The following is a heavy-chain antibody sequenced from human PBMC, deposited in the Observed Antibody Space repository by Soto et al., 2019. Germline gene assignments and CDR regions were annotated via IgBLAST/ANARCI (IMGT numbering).Heavy chain of an antibody. J-gene: IGHJ2*01. CDR3: VRVLDSSWYADL. Sequence: QVQLQESGPGLEKPSETLSLTCSVSGGSVSNASFYWTWIRQAPGTGLEYIGYIFYTGVTNYNPSLSSRVTISLDTSKNHFSLKLNSMTAADTAVYYCVRVLDSSWYADLWGRGTLVTVSS. V-gene: IGHV4-61*03. CDR2: IFYTGVT. CDR1: GGSVSNASFY. D-gene: IGHD3-22*01.